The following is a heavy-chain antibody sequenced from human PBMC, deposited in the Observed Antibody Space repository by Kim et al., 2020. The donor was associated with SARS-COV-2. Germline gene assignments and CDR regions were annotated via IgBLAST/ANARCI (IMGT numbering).Heavy chain of an antibody. D-gene: IGHD6-19*01. CDR3: AKAAGQWMVRGNWFDP. V-gene: IGHV3-23*01. J-gene: IGHJ5*02. CDR1: GFTFSSYA. CDR2: ISGSGGIT. Sequence: GGSLRLSCAASGFTFSSYAMSWVRQAPGKGLEWVSAISGSGGITYYADSGKGRFTISRDNSKNTLYLQMSSLRAEDTAVYYCAKAAGQWMVRGNWFDPWGQGTLVTVSS.